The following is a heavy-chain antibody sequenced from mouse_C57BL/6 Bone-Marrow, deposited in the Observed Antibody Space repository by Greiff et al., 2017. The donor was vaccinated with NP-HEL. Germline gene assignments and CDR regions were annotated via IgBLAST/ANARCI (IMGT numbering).Heavy chain of an antibody. CDR1: FFSLTSYG. V-gene: IGHV2-6*03. J-gene: IGHJ3*01. Sequence: QVQLKESGPGLVAPSQTLSPTCTVSFFSLTSYGVHWVRQPPGKGLEWLVVIWTDVSTSYNSALKSRLTISKDNSKSQVFLKMDSHQTDDTAMYYCAVYHAWDFAYWGQGTLVTVSA. D-gene: IGHD4-1*01. CDR3: AVYHAWDFAY. CDR2: IWTDVST.